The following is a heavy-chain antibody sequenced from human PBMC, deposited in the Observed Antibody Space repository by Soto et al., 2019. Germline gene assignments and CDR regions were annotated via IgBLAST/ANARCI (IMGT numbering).Heavy chain of an antibody. V-gene: IGHV3-23*01. CDR3: AKGPYRVTAPDAFDI. D-gene: IGHD2-21*02. Sequence: EVQLLESGGGLVQPGGSLRLSCAASGFTFTSYAMSWVRQAPGKGLEWVSSISGSGGSTYYADSVKGRFTISRDNSKNTLYLQKNGLRAEDTAVYYCAKGPYRVTAPDAFDIWGQGTMVTVSS. CDR1: GFTFTSYA. CDR2: ISGSGGST. J-gene: IGHJ3*02.